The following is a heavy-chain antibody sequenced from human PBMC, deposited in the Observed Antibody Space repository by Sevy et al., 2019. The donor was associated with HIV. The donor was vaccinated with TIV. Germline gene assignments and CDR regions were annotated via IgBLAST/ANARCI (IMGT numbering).Heavy chain of an antibody. D-gene: IGHD3-3*01. J-gene: IGHJ5*02. CDR1: GFTFSSYS. Sequence: GGSLRLSCAASGFTFSSYSMNWVRQAPGKGLEWVSSISSSSSCIYYADSVKGRFTISRDNAKSSLYLQMNSLRDEDTAVYYYARDAVEYYDFWSGSKRWFDPWGQGTLVTVSS. CDR2: ISSSSSCI. CDR3: ARDAVEYYDFWSGSKRWFDP. V-gene: IGHV3-21*01.